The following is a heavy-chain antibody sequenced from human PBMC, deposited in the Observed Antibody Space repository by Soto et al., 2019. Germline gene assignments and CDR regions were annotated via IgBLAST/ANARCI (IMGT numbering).Heavy chain of an antibody. CDR3: ARDLGIYGDIAAAGTPSGGMDV. D-gene: IGHD6-13*01. J-gene: IGHJ6*02. CDR1: GFTFSSYG. CDR2: IWYDGSNK. V-gene: IGHV3-33*01. Sequence: PGGSLRLSCAASGFTFSSYGMHWVRQAPGKGLEWVAVIWYDGSNKYYADSVKGRFTISRDNSKNTLYLQMNSLRAEDTAVYYCARDLGIYGDIAAAGTPSGGMDVWGQGTTVTV.